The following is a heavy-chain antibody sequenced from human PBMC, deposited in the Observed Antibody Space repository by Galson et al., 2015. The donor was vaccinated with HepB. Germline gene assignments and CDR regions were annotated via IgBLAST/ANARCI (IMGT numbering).Heavy chain of an antibody. Sequence: SVKVSCKASGYTFTSYGISWVRQAPGQGLEWMGWISAYNGNTNYAQKLQGRVTMTTDTSTSTAYMELRSLRSDDTAVYYCARDKPGYCTNGVCPSLFYYWGQGTLVTVSS. CDR2: ISAYNGNT. D-gene: IGHD2-8*01. V-gene: IGHV1-18*01. CDR1: GYTFTSYG. CDR3: ARDKPGYCTNGVCPSLFYY. J-gene: IGHJ4*02.